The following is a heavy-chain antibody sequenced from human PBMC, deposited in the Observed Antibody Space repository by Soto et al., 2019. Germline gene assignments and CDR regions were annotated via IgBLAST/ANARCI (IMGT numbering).Heavy chain of an antibody. V-gene: IGHV4-59*08. CDR3: ARFYGDYVEDWFDP. CDR1: GGSISSYH. CDR2: IYYSGST. J-gene: IGHJ5*02. D-gene: IGHD4-17*01. Sequence: PSETLSLTCTVSGGSISSYHWSWIRQPPGKGLEWIGYIYYSGSTNYNPSLKSRVTISVDTSKNQFSLKLSSVTAADTAVYYCARFYGDYVEDWFDPWGQGTLVTVSS.